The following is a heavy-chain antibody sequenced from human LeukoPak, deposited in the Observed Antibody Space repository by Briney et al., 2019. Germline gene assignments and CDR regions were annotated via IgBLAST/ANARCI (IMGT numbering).Heavy chain of an antibody. J-gene: IGHJ3*02. D-gene: IGHD1-26*01. CDR1: GFTFSVYW. Sequence: GGSLRLSCAASGFTFSVYWMTWVRQAPGKGLEWVANINQDGSDKYYVDSVTGRFTISRDNAKNSLYLQMNSLRAEDTAVYYCARVSGTYGGAFDIWGQGTMVTVSS. CDR3: ARVSGTYGGAFDI. V-gene: IGHV3-7*01. CDR2: INQDGSDK.